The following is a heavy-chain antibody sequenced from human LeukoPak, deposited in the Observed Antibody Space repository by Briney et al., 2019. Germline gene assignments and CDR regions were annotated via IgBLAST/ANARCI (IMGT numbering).Heavy chain of an antibody. J-gene: IGHJ4*02. CDR1: GFTFSSYG. D-gene: IGHD1-26*01. V-gene: IGHV1-24*01. CDR3: ATARVGATSFDY. CDR2: FDPEDGET. Sequence: GGSLRLSCAASGFTFSSYGMSWVRQAPGKGLEWMGGFDPEDGETIYAQKFQGRVTMTEDTSTDTAYMELSSLRSEDTAVYYCATARVGATSFDYWGQGTLVTVSS.